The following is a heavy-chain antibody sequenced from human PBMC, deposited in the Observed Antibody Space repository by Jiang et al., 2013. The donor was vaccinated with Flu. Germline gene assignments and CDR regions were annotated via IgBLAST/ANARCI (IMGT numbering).Heavy chain of an antibody. CDR3: ARLGGSYYDDYYYYGMDV. Sequence: RVTISVDKSKNQFSLKLSSVTAADTAVYYCARLGGSYYDDYYYYGMDVWGQGTTVTVSS. V-gene: IGHV4-4*02. J-gene: IGHJ6*02. D-gene: IGHD1-26*01.